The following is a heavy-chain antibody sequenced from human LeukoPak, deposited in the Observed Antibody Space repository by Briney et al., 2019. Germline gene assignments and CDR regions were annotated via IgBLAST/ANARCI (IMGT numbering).Heavy chain of an antibody. J-gene: IGHJ4*02. CDR1: GYSFSYYG. D-gene: IGHD1-26*01. Sequence: GASVKVSCKASGYSFSYYGINWVRQAPGQGFEWMGWISTYNGNTNYAQKFQGRVTMTTDTSTSTAYMELRSLRSDDTAVYYCARERGGDSGSYHPTDYWGQGTLVTVSS. V-gene: IGHV1-18*01. CDR2: ISTYNGNT. CDR3: ARERGGDSGSYHPTDY.